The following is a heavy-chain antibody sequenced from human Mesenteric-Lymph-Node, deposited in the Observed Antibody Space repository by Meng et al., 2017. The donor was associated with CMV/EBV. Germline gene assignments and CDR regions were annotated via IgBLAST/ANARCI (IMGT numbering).Heavy chain of an antibody. Sequence: GESLKISCAASGFTFSHYAMHWVRQAPGRGLEYVSTISNNGGSTYYADSVKGRFTVSRDNSKNTLYLQMGSLRAEDMAVYYCARSVVVVAALDHWGQGTLVTVSS. CDR2: ISNNGGST. V-gene: IGHV3-64*02. J-gene: IGHJ4*02. CDR3: ARSVVVVAALDH. D-gene: IGHD2-15*01. CDR1: GFTFSHYA.